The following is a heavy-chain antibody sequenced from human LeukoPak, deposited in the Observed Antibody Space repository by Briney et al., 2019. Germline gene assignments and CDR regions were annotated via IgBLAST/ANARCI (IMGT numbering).Heavy chain of an antibody. Sequence: PGGSLRLSCAASGFTFSSYAMSWVRQAPGKGLEWASAISGSGDSTYYGDSVKGRFTISRDSSKNTLYLQMNSLRAEDTAVYYCAKTRPLDSSSWSHGDYWGQGTLVTVSS. CDR2: ISGSGDST. D-gene: IGHD6-13*01. CDR3: AKTRPLDSSSWSHGDY. CDR1: GFTFSSYA. J-gene: IGHJ4*02. V-gene: IGHV3-23*01.